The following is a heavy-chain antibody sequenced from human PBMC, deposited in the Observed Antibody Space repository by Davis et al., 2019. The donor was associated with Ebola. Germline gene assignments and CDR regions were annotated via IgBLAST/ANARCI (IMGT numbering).Heavy chain of an antibody. V-gene: IGHV3-21*01. Sequence: DSVKGRFTISRDNAKNSLYLQMNSLRAEDTAVYYCASGMFGISTDWGQGTLVTVSS. CDR3: ASGMFGISTD. J-gene: IGHJ4*02. D-gene: IGHD3-16*01.